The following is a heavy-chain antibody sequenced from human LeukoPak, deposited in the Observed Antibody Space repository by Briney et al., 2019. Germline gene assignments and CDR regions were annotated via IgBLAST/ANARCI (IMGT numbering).Heavy chain of an antibody. Sequence: ASVKASCKASGYTFTGYYMHWVRQAPGQGLEWMGWINPNSGGTNYAQKFQGRVTMTRDTSISTAYMELSRLRSDGTAVYYCARDLGQLGVEPYFDFWGQGTLVTVSS. D-gene: IGHD1-1*01. CDR1: GYTFTGYY. CDR2: INPNSGGT. CDR3: ARDLGQLGVEPYFDF. V-gene: IGHV1-2*02. J-gene: IGHJ4*02.